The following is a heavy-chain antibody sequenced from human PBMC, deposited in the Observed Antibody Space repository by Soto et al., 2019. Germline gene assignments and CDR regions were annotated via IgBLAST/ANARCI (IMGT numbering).Heavy chain of an antibody. CDR3: ARGRYGDY. V-gene: IGHV1-18*01. CDR2: ISAHNGNT. J-gene: IGHJ4*02. Sequence: QVHLVQSGAEVKKPGASVKVSCKGSGYGITTYGITWVRQAPGQGLEWMAWISAHNGNTNYAQKLQGRVTVTRDRSTSTAYMELRSLRSDDTAVYYCARGRYGDYWGQGALVTVSS. CDR1: GYGITTYG. D-gene: IGHD1-1*01.